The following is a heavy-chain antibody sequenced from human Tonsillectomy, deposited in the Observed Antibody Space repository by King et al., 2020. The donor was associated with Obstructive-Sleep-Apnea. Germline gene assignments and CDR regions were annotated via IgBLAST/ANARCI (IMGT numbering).Heavy chain of an antibody. V-gene: IGHV4-31*03. Sequence: QLQESGPGLVKPSQTLSLTCTVSGGSISSGGYYWSWIRQRPGKGLEWIGYIYYSGNTHYNPSLKSRVTISLDTSKNQSSLKLSSVTAADTAVYYFARGQWGSGSYTSEFYYYGMDVWGQGTTVTVSS. CDR2: IYYSGNT. J-gene: IGHJ6*02. CDR1: GGSISSGGYY. CDR3: ARGQWGSGSYTSEFYYYGMDV. D-gene: IGHD3-10*01.